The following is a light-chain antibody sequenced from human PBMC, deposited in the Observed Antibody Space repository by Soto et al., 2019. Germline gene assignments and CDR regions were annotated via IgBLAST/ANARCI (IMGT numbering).Light chain of an antibody. CDR3: QQYSGYSLFT. CDR1: QSISGW. Sequence: DIQLTQSPSTLSASVGDRVTITCRASQSISGWLAWYQQRPGKAPKLLIYDASSLKSGVPSRFSGSGSGTEFTLTIGGLQADDFATYYCQQYSGYSLFTFGPGTVVDIK. J-gene: IGKJ3*01. V-gene: IGKV1-5*01. CDR2: DAS.